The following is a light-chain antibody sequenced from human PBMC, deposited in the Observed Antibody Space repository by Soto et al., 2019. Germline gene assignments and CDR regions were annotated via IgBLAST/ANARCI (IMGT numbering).Light chain of an antibody. CDR1: QGVGRN. CDR2: AAS. V-gene: IGKV1-9*01. Sequence: DIQLTQSPSFLSASVGDRVTITCRASQGVGRNLAWYQQKPGRAPKLLISAASSLQTGVPSRFSGSGSGTEFTLTISCLQPDDFANYYCQQINDYPLTFGGGTKVEIK. CDR3: QQINDYPLT. J-gene: IGKJ4*01.